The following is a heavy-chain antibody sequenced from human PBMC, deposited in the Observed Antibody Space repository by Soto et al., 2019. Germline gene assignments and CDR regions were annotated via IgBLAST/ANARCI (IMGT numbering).Heavy chain of an antibody. J-gene: IGHJ4*02. CDR3: ARARATYDFDY. CDR2: IRQDGNEK. CDR1: GFTFNDFW. Sequence: GGSLKLSCATSGFTFNDFWIAWFRQAPGKGLEWVANIRQDGNEKYYMESAQGRFTISRDNAKNSLYLQMNNVRAEDTALYYCARARATYDFDYWGQGTLVTVSS. D-gene: IGHD4-17*01. V-gene: IGHV3-7*05.